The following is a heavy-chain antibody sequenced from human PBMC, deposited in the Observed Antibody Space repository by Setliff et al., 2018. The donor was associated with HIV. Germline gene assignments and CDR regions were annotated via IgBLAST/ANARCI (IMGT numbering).Heavy chain of an antibody. J-gene: IGHJ5*02. CDR2: IYHTGST. D-gene: IGHD6-19*01. V-gene: IGHV4-39*01. CDR1: GGSINSTSYY. Sequence: PSETLSLTCTVSGGSINSTSYYWGWIRQPPGNGLEWIGSIYHTGSTYYNPSLKSRLTISVDTSKNQFSLKLSSVTAADTAVYYCARLRREEQWLVRGWFDPWGQGTLVTVSS. CDR3: ARLRREEQWLVRGWFDP.